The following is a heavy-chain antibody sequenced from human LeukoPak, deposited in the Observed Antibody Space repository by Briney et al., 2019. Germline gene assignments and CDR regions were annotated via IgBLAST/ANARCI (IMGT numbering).Heavy chain of an antibody. D-gene: IGHD3-16*01. J-gene: IGHJ5*02. CDR2: IYTSGST. CDR3: ARDLSSTGLQPVPNWFDP. CDR1: GGSISSYY. V-gene: IGHV4-4*07. Sequence: SETLSLTCTVSGGSISSYYWSWIRQPAGKGLEWIGRIYTSGSTNYNPSLKSRVTMSVDTSKNQFSLKLSSVTAADTAVYYCARDLSSTGLQPVPNWFDPWGQGTLVTVSS.